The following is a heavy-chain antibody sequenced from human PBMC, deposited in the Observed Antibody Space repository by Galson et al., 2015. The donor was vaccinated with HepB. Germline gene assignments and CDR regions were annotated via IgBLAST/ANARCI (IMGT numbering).Heavy chain of an antibody. V-gene: IGHV1-18*01. CDR3: ARSSYSGSYAQNYYYYGMDV. CDR1: GYTFTSYG. J-gene: IGHJ6*02. CDR2: ISAYNGNT. Sequence: SVKVSCKASGYTFTSYGISWVGQAPGQGLEWMGWISAYNGNTNYAQKLRGRVTMTTDTSTSTAYMELRSLRSDDTAVYYCARSSYSGSYAQNYYYYGMDVWGQGTMVTVSS. D-gene: IGHD1-26*01.